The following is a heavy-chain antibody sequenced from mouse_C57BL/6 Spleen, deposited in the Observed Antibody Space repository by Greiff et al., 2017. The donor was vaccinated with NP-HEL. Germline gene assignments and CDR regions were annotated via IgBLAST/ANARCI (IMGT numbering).Heavy chain of an antibody. V-gene: IGHV5-17*01. CDR2: ISSGSSTI. CDR3: ARGGGLRPYFDY. CDR1: GFTFSDYG. D-gene: IGHD2-4*01. Sequence: EVKLVESGGGLVKPGGSLKLSCAASGFTFSDYGMHWVRQAPEKGLEWVAYISSGSSTIYYADTVKGRFTISRDNAKNTLFLQMTSLRSEDTAMYYCARGGGLRPYFDYWGQGTTLTVSS. J-gene: IGHJ2*01.